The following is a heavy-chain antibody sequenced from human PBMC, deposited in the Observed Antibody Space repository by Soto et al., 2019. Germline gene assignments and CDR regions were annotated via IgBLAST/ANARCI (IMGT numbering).Heavy chain of an antibody. V-gene: IGHV3-23*01. CDR2: ISGSGGST. CDR1: GFTFSSYA. CDR3: AKDGYYYDSSGSDP. D-gene: IGHD3-22*01. J-gene: IGHJ5*02. Sequence: GGSLRLSCAASGFTFSSYAMSWVRQAPGKGLEWVSAISGSGGSTYYADSVKGRFTISRDNSKNTLYLQMNSLRAEDTAVYYCAKDGYYYDSSGSDPWGQGTLVTVSS.